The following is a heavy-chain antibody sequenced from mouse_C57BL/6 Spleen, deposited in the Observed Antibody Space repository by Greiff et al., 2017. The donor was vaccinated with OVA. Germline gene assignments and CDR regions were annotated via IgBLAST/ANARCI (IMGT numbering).Heavy chain of an antibody. CDR1: GFSLTSYG. V-gene: IGHV2-2*01. Sequence: VQLQQSGPGLVQPSQSLSITCTVSGFSLTSYGVHWVRQSPGKGLEWLGVIWSGGSTDYNAAFISRLSISKDYYKSQVFFKMNSLQADDTAIYYCARNAFDGYLSYWYFDVWGTGTTVTVSS. CDR3: ARNAFDGYLSYWYFDV. J-gene: IGHJ1*03. D-gene: IGHD2-3*01. CDR2: IWSGGST.